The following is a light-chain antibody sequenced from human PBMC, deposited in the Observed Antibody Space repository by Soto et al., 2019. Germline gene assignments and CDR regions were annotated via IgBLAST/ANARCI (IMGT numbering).Light chain of an antibody. CDR3: QSYDSSLSAR. V-gene: IGLV1-40*01. CDR2: GNS. CDR1: SSNIGAGYD. Sequence: QSALTQPPSVSGAPGQRVTISCTGSSSNIGAGYDVHWYQQLPGTAPKLLIYGNSNRPSGVPDRFSGSKSGTSASLAITGLQAEDEADYYCQSYDSSLSARFGGGTKVTVL. J-gene: IGLJ2*01.